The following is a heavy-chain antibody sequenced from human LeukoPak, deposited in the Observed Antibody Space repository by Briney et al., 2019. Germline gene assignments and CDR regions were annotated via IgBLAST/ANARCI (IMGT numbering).Heavy chain of an antibody. J-gene: IGHJ4*02. CDR3: AREKQQLVFPGYFDY. CDR2: IIPIFGTA. D-gene: IGHD6-13*01. V-gene: IGHV1-69*13. CDR1: GGTFSSYA. Sequence: SVKVSCKASGGTFSSYAISWVRQAPGQGLEWMGGIIPIFGTANYAQKFQGRVTITADESTSTAYMELSSLRSEDTAVYYCAREKQQLVFPGYFDYWGQGTLVTVSS.